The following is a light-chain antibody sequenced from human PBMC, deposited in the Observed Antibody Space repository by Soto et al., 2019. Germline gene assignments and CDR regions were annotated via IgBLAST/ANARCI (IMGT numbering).Light chain of an antibody. V-gene: IGKV3-15*01. CDR3: QQYNNWPHT. J-gene: IGKJ2*01. CDR1: QSVSSN. CDR2: GAS. Sequence: EIVMTQSPDTLSVSPGERATLSCRASQSVSSNLAWYQRKPGQAPRLLIYGASTRATGIPARFSGSGSGTEFTLTISSLQSEDFAVYYCQQYNNWPHTFGQGTKLEIK.